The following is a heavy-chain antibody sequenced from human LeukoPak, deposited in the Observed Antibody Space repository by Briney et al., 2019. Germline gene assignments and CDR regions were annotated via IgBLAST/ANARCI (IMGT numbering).Heavy chain of an antibody. Sequence: SETLSLTCAVYGGSFSGYYWSWIRQPPGKGLEWIGEINHSGSTNYNPSLKSRVTISVDTSKNQFSLKLSSVTAEDTAVYYCAIDPSRGVIVVGPPNDAFDIWGQGTMVTVSS. D-gene: IGHD3-16*02. CDR2: INHSGST. CDR3: AIDPSRGVIVVGPPNDAFDI. CDR1: GGSFSGYY. J-gene: IGHJ3*02. V-gene: IGHV4-34*01.